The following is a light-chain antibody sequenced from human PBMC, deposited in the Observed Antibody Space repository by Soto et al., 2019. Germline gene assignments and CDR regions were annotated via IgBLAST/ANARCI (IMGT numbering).Light chain of an antibody. Sequence: AIRMTQSPSSFSASTGDRVTITCRASQGISSYLAWYQQKPGKAPKLLIYAASTLQSGVPSRFSGSGSGTDFTLTISCLQSEDFATYYCRQYYSYPPVTFGPGTKVDIK. V-gene: IGKV1-8*01. CDR3: RQYYSYPPVT. J-gene: IGKJ3*01. CDR2: AAS. CDR1: QGISSY.